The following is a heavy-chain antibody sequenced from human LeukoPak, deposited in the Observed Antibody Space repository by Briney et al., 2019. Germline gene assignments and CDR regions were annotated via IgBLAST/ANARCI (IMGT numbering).Heavy chain of an antibody. J-gene: IGHJ4*02. CDR2: ISGSSSYI. Sequence: GGSLRLSCVASGLTFSPYSMNWVRQAPGKGLEWVSCISGSSSYIYYGDSVKGRFTISRDNAKNSLYLQMNSLRAEDTAVYYCARAGTENHFDYWGQGTLVTVSS. CDR3: ARAGTENHFDY. D-gene: IGHD2/OR15-2a*01. CDR1: GLTFSPYS. V-gene: IGHV3-21*01.